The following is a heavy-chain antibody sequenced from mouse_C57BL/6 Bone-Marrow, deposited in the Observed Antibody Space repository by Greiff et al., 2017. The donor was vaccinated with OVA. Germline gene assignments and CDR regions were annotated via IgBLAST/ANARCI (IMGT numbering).Heavy chain of an antibody. CDR3: TRGVWLRRGFDY. Sequence: QVQLQQSGAELVRPGASVTLSCKASGYTFTDYEMHWVKQTPVHGLEWIGAIDPETGGTAYNQKFKGKAILTADKSSSTAYMELRSLTSEDSAVYYCTRGVWLRRGFDYWGQCTTLTVSS. V-gene: IGHV1-15*01. J-gene: IGHJ2*01. CDR1: GYTFTDYE. CDR2: IDPETGGT. D-gene: IGHD2-2*01.